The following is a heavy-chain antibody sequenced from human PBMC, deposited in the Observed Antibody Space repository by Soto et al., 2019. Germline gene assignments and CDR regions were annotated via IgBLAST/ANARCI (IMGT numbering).Heavy chain of an antibody. CDR2: ITGGGHST. V-gene: IGHV3-23*01. D-gene: IGHD2-21*01. J-gene: IGHJ4*02. CDR3: AKGYCGRTILWILDY. Sequence: EVQLLESGGGLVQPGGSLRLSCAASGFSFSTNSMSWVRQAPGKGLEWVSTITGGGHSTYYADSVKGRLTISRDNAKNTLHLRMDSLRVEDTAIYYCAKGYCGRTILWILDYWGQGTLVTVSS. CDR1: GFSFSTNS.